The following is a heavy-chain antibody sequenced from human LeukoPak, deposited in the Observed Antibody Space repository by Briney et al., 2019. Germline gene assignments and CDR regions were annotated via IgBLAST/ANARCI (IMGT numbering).Heavy chain of an antibody. J-gene: IGHJ5*02. Sequence: QPRGSLRLSCAASGFTFSSYSMNWVRQAPGKGLEFVAYISRSSGNKYHADSVKGRFTISRDNAKNSLYLHMNSLRAEDTALYYCARNDDSSGFWFDPWGQGTLVTVSS. CDR3: ARNDDSSGFWFDP. D-gene: IGHD3-22*01. CDR1: GFTFSSYS. CDR2: ISRSSGNK. V-gene: IGHV3-48*04.